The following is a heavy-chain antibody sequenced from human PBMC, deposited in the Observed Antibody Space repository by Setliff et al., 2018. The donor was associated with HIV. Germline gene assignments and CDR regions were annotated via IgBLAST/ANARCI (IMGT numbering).Heavy chain of an antibody. D-gene: IGHD6-13*01. J-gene: IGHJ5*02. V-gene: IGHV1-69*06. Sequence: SVKVSCKASGGTFRSNAISWVRQAPGKGLEWMGGIIPLFGTANYAQKFQGRVTITADKSTSTAYLELNSLRSEDSAIYYCAREIQIAVAAVGWFDPWGQGTLVTVSS. CDR3: AREIQIAVAAVGWFDP. CDR1: GGTFRSNA. CDR2: IIPLFGTA.